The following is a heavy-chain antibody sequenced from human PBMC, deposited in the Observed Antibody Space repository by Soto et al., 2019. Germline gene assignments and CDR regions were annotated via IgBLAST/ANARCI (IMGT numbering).Heavy chain of an antibody. Sequence: QLQLQELGPGLVKPSETLSLTCTVSGGSISSSSYYWGWIRQPPGKGLEWIGSIYYSGSTYYNPSLKSRVTISVDTSKNQFSLKLSSVTAADTAVYYCARQAPGIAVAGDFDYWGQGTLVTVSS. J-gene: IGHJ4*02. CDR1: GGSISSSSYY. CDR2: IYYSGST. V-gene: IGHV4-39*01. D-gene: IGHD6-19*01. CDR3: ARQAPGIAVAGDFDY.